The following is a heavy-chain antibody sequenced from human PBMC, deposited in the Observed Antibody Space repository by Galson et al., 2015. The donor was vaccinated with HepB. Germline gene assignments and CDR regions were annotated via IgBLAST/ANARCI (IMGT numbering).Heavy chain of an antibody. D-gene: IGHD3-3*01. Sequence: SVKVSCKASGYTFTSYDINWVRQATGQGLEWMGWMNPNSGNTGYAQKFQGRVTMTRNTSISTAYMELSSLRSEDTAVYYCARDSGVRFLEWSYYYYYYMDVWGKGTTVTVSS. CDR1: GYTFTSYD. V-gene: IGHV1-8*01. J-gene: IGHJ6*03. CDR3: ARDSGVRFLEWSYYYYYYMDV. CDR2: MNPNSGNT.